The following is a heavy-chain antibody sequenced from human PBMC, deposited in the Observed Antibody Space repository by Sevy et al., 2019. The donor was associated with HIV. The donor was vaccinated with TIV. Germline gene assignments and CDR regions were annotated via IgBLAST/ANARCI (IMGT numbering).Heavy chain of an antibody. CDR2: IYYMGNT. D-gene: IGHD3-16*01. J-gene: IGHJ4*02. Sequence: SETLSLTCTVSGGSITSLYWGWIRQPPGKGLEWIANIYYMGNTNYNPSLKSRVTISLDTSKNQFSLRLSSVTAADTAIYYCAGENALGRGYSWGQGTLVTVSS. CDR3: AGENALGRGYS. CDR1: GGSITSLY. V-gene: IGHV4-59*08.